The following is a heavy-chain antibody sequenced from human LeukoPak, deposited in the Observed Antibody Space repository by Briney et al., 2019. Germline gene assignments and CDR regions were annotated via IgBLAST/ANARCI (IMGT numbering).Heavy chain of an antibody. J-gene: IGHJ4*02. Sequence: PSETLSLTCTVSGGSISGYYWSWIRQPPGKGREWVGYIYYSGSTNYNPSLKSRVTISVDTSKNQFSLKLSSVTAADTAVYYCARGGGYDYVWGSYRYDYWGQGTLVTVSS. D-gene: IGHD3-16*02. CDR3: ARGGGYDYVWGSYRYDY. CDR1: GGSISGYY. CDR2: IYYSGST. V-gene: IGHV4-59*01.